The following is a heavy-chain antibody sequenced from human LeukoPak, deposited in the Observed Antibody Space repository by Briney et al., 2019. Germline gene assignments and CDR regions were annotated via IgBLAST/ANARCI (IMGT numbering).Heavy chain of an antibody. CDR2: ISGSGGTT. CDR1: GFTFSSYA. CDR3: SYYDSSGEVY. Sequence: PGGSLRLSCAASGFTFSSYAMSWVRQAPGKGLEWVSAISGSGGTTYYADSVKGRFTISRDNSKNTLYLQMNSLRAEDTALYYCSYYDSSGEVYWGQGTLVTVSS. V-gene: IGHV3-23*01. D-gene: IGHD3-22*01. J-gene: IGHJ4*02.